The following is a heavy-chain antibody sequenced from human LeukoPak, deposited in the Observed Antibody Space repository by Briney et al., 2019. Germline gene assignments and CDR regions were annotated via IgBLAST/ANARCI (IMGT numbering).Heavy chain of an antibody. J-gene: IGHJ4*02. Sequence: GGSLRLSCAASGFTFSNYAMHWVRQAPGKGLEWVAGISYDGSNKYYADAVTGRFTISRDNSMHTLYLQMNSLRVEDTAIYYCARSLWFATTNFDYWGQGSLVTVSS. CDR2: ISYDGSNK. CDR3: ARSLWFATTNFDY. V-gene: IGHV3-30-3*01. CDR1: GFTFSNYA. D-gene: IGHD3-10*01.